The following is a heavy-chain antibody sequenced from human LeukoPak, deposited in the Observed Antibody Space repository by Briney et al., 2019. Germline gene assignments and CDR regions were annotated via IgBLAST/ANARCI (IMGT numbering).Heavy chain of an antibody. V-gene: IGHV4-30-4*01. CDR1: GGSISSGDYY. CDR3: ARVGYDILTGYQPDYYFDY. Sequence: PSETLSLTCTVSGGSISSGDYYWSWIRQPPGKGLEWIGYIYYSGSTYYNPSLKSRVTISVDTSKNQFSLKLSSVTAADTAVYYCARVGYDILTGYQPDYYFDYWGQGTLVTVSS. D-gene: IGHD3-9*01. J-gene: IGHJ4*02. CDR2: IYYSGST.